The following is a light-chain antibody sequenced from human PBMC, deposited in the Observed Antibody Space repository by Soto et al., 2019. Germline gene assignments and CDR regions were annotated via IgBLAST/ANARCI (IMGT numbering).Light chain of an antibody. CDR1: SSDVGGYHY. Sequence: QSVLTQPPSASGSPGQSVTISCIGTSSDVGGYHYVSWYQQHPGKAPKLMIYEVSKRPSGVPDRFSGSKSGNTASLTVSGLQAEDEADYYCSSYAASNNLGVFGGGTKVNVL. CDR3: SSYAASNNLGV. CDR2: EVS. V-gene: IGLV2-8*01. J-gene: IGLJ2*01.